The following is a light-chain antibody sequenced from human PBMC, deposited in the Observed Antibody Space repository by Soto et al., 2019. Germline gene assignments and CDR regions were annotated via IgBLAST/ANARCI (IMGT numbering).Light chain of an antibody. CDR3: SSYAGINNLV. CDR2: DVF. V-gene: IGLV2-8*01. CDR1: SSDIGGYNF. Sequence: QSALTQPPSASGSPGQSVTISCTGTSSDIGGYNFVSWYQHHPGKAPKLMIYDVFKRPSGVPDRFSGSKSGNTASLTVSGLQAEDEADYYCSSYAGINNLVFGGGTKLTVL. J-gene: IGLJ2*01.